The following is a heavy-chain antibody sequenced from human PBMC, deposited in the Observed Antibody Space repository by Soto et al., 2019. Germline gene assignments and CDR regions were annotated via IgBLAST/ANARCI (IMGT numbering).Heavy chain of an antibody. Sequence: EVQLVESGGGLVQPGGSLRLSCAASGFTVSSNYMSWVRQAPGKGLEWVSVIYSGGGTYYADSVKGRFTISRHNSQNTLYLQMNSLRPEDTAVYYCAGASYGSGSGVAWGQGTLVTVSS. J-gene: IGHJ5*02. V-gene: IGHV3-53*04. CDR3: AGASYGSGSGVA. CDR2: IYSGGGT. D-gene: IGHD3-10*01. CDR1: GFTVSSNY.